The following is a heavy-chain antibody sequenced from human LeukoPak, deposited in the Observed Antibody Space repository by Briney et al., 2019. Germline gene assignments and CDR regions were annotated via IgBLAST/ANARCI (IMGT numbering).Heavy chain of an antibody. J-gene: IGHJ4*02. CDR2: INHSGST. V-gene: IGHV4-34*01. CDR3: ARGTALSY. CDR1: GGSFSGYY. Sequence: PSETLSLTCAVYGGSFSGYYWSWIRQLPGKGLEWIGEINHSGSTNYNPSLKSRVTISVDTSKNQFSLKLSSVTAADTAVYYCARGTALSYWGQGTLVTVSS.